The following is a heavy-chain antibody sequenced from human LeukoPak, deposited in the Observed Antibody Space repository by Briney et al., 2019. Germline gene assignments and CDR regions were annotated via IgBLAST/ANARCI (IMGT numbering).Heavy chain of an antibody. J-gene: IGHJ4*02. CDR1: GFTFSSYA. CDR2: ISGSGGST. D-gene: IGHD1-26*01. Sequence: PGGSLRLSCAASGFTFSSYAMSWVRQGPGKGLEWISAISGSGGSTYYADSVKGRFTISRDNSKNTLYLQMNSLRAEDTAVYYCAKGATSSGSYSEFDYWGQGTLVTVSS. CDR3: AKGATSSGSYSEFDY. V-gene: IGHV3-23*01.